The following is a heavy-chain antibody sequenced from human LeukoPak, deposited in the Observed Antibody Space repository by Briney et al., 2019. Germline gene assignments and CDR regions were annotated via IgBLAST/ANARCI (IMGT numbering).Heavy chain of an antibody. CDR2: INTNTGNP. CDR1: GYTFTSYA. D-gene: IGHD6-19*01. CDR3: ARAESSGWLHYYYYYGMDV. J-gene: IGHJ6*02. V-gene: IGHV7-4-1*02. Sequence: ASVNVSCKASGYTFTSYAMNWVRQAPGQGLEGVGWINTNTGNPTYAQGFTGRFVFSLDTSVSTAYLQISSIKAEDTAVYYCARAESSGWLHYYYYYGMDVWGQGTTVTVSS.